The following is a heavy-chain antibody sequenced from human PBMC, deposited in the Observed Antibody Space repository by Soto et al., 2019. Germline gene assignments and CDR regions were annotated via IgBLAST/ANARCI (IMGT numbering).Heavy chain of an antibody. CDR1: GSPFSRYA. D-gene: IGHD5-18*01. Sequence: SVKVCFKASGSPFSRYAISCVRQAPGQGLEWIGGIIPIFATANYSQKFQGRVTITADESTSTAYMEPSSLRSEDTAVYYCARSSRGIQLLGWGQGTMVTVSS. CDR3: ARSSRGIQLLG. CDR2: IIPIFATA. J-gene: IGHJ4*02. V-gene: IGHV1-69*13.